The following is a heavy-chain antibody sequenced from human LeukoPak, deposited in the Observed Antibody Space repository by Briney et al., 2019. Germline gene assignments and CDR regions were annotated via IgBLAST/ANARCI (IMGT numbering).Heavy chain of an antibody. CDR1: GFTFSDYY. J-gene: IGHJ4*02. Sequence: GGSLRLSCAASGFTFSDYYMSWIRQAPGKGLEWVSYISSSGSTICYADSVKGRFTISRDNAKNSLYLQMNSLRAEDTAVYYCARDQFEYYYDSSGLWWGQGTLVTVSS. CDR2: ISSSGSTI. V-gene: IGHV3-11*01. CDR3: ARDQFEYYYDSSGLW. D-gene: IGHD3-22*01.